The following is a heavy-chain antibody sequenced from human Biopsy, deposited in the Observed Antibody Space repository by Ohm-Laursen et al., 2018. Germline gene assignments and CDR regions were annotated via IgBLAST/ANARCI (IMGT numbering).Heavy chain of an antibody. D-gene: IGHD4-17*01. CDR2: FYAGGST. V-gene: IGHV3-53*01. CDR1: GFTVSTSY. CDR3: AKAGDYGDYWDH. J-gene: IGHJ4*02. Sequence: SLRLSCTASGFTVSTSYISWVRQAPGKGLEWVSLFYAGGSTAYGDSVRGRFTISRDTSKNTVDLQMNSLRAEDTAVYYCAKAGDYGDYWDHWGQGTPVTVSS.